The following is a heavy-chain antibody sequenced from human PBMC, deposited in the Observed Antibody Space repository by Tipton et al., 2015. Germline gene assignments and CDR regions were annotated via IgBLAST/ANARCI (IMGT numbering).Heavy chain of an antibody. CDR2: IIPMLGKV. CDR1: GGTFRTYA. CDR3: ARVEGTRWYDYYYGMDV. V-gene: IGHV1-69*01. Sequence: QSGAEVKKPGSSVKISCKASGGTFRTYAINWVRQAPGQGPEWMGGIIPMLGKVNYAPQFQGRVTITADESASTAYMGLSTLRSEDTAVYYCARVEGTRWYDYYYGMDVWGQGTTVTVSS. D-gene: IGHD2-15*01. J-gene: IGHJ6*02.